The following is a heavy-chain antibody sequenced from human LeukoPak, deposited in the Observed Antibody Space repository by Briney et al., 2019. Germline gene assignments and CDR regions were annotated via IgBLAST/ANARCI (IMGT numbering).Heavy chain of an antibody. Sequence: GASVKVSCKASGYTFTGYYMHWVRQAPGQGLEWMGWINPNSGGTNYAQKFQGRVTMTRDTSISTAYMELRRLRSDDTAVYYCAREGRVDSAVVLFDYWGQGTLVIVSS. V-gene: IGHV1-2*02. D-gene: IGHD5-18*01. CDR3: AREGRVDSAVVLFDY. CDR1: GYTFTGYY. J-gene: IGHJ4*02. CDR2: INPNSGGT.